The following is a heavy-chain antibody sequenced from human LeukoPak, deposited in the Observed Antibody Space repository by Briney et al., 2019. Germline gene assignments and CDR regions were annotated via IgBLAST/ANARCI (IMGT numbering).Heavy chain of an antibody. CDR3: ARRGWLINFDY. CDR2: ISGSGDNT. D-gene: IGHD5-12*01. CDR1: GFTFSNYA. J-gene: IGHJ4*02. V-gene: IGHV3-23*01. Sequence: GGSLRLSCAASGFTFSNYAMSWVRQAPGKGLEWGSIISGSGDNTHYADSVKGRFTISRDNSKNTLYLQMKTLRAEDTAIYYCARRGWLINFDYWGQGTLVTVSS.